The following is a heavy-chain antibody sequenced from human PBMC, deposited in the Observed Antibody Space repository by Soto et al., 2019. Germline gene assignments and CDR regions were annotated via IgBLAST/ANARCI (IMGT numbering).Heavy chain of an antibody. CDR2: INPNGGST. CDR1: GYSFTSQY. D-gene: IGHD3-16*01. J-gene: IGHJ3*02. V-gene: IGHV1-46*03. CDR3: AREQGVRPGGGGTEPLDI. Sequence: QVQLVQSGAEVKKPGASVKISCEASGYSFTSQYVHWVRQAPGQGLEWMGIINPNGGSTTYAQKCQGRVTMTRGNAAGTVNMGLRSRSCEATAVYYCAREQGVRPGGGGTEPLDIWGQGTMVTVAS.